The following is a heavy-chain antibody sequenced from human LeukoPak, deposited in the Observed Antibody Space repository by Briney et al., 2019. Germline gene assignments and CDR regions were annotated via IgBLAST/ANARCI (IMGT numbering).Heavy chain of an antibody. CDR3: ARGPGTGHYFDS. D-gene: IGHD1-7*01. Sequence: GGSLRLSCAASGFTFGSYPINWVRQAPGKGLEWISYLSASGTTIYYADSVKGRFSISRDNAKNLLYLQMNSLRADDTAVYYCARGPGTGHYFDSWGQGTLVTVSS. V-gene: IGHV3-48*03. CDR2: LSASGTTI. J-gene: IGHJ4*02. CDR1: GFTFGSYP.